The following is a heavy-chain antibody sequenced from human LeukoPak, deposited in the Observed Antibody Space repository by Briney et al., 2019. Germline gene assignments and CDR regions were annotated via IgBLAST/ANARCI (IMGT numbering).Heavy chain of an antibody. CDR2: IYYSGST. D-gene: IGHD6-19*01. CDR3: ARHASVDGNWPRPLDY. Sequence: SETLSLTCAVSGYSISNGYYWGWIRHPPGKGLEWIGNIYYSGSTYYNPSLKTRVTISVDTSKNQFSLKLTSVTAADTAVYYCARHASVDGNWPRPLDYWGQGSLVTVSS. CDR1: GYSISNGYY. V-gene: IGHV4-38-2*01. J-gene: IGHJ4*02.